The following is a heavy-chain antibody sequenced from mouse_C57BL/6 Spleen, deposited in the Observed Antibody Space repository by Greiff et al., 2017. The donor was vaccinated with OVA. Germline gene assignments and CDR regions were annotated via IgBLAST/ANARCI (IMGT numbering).Heavy chain of an antibody. CDR2: IYPSDSET. D-gene: IGHD1-1*02. V-gene: IGHV1-61*01. J-gene: IGHJ1*03. Sequence: VQLQQPGAELVRPGSSVKLSCKASGYTFTSYWMDWVKQRPGQGLEWIGNIYPSDSETHYNQKFKDKATLTVDKSSSTAYMQLSSLTSEDSAVYYCAREGGRYFDVWGTGTTVTVSS. CDR3: AREGGRYFDV. CDR1: GYTFTSYW.